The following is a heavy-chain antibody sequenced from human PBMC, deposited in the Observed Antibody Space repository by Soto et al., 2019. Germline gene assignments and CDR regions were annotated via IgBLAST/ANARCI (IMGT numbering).Heavy chain of an antibody. Sequence: GGSLRLSCAASGFTFSSYGMHWVRQAPGNALARVAVILYDGSNQYYADSVKGRFTISRDNSKNTRYLQMNSLRAEDTAVYYCAKDKRTLIAYNYYGMYVRGQGTTVTVSS. CDR2: ILYDGSNQ. CDR1: GFTFSSYG. CDR3: AKDKRTLIAYNYYGMYV. J-gene: IGHJ6*02. V-gene: IGHV3-30*18. D-gene: IGHD3-16*01.